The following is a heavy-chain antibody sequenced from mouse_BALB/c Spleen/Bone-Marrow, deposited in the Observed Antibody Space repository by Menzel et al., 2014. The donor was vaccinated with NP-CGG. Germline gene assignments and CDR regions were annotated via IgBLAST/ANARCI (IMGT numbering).Heavy chain of an antibody. CDR3: ARDYNCYFDF. V-gene: IGHV7-3*02. J-gene: IGHJ2*01. D-gene: IGHD4-1*02. CDR2: IRNKANGYTT. CDR1: GFTFTNYF. Sequence: EVQVVESGGGLVQPGGSLRLSCTTSGFTFTNYFMTWVRQPPGKALEWLGFIRNKANGYTTEYNPSVKGRFTISRDNSQGIFYLQMNTLRAEDGAIYYCARDYNCYFDFWGQGTTLTVSS.